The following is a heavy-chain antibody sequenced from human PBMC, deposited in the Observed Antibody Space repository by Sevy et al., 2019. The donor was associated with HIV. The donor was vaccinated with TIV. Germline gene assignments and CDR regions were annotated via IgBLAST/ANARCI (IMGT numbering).Heavy chain of an antibody. V-gene: IGHV3-21*01. CDR2: ISSSSSYI. D-gene: IGHD3-10*01. J-gene: IGHJ4*02. CDR1: GFTFSSYS. Sequence: GGSLRLSCAASGFTFSSYSMNWVRQAPGKGLEWVSSISSSSSYIYYADSVKGRFTISRDNAKNSLYLQMNSLRAEETAVYYCARDGGVGTMVRGVISPSDYWGQGTLVTVSS. CDR3: ARDGGVGTMVRGVISPSDY.